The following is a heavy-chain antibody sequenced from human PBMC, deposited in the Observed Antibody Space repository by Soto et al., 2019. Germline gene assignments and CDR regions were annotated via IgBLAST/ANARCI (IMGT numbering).Heavy chain of an antibody. J-gene: IGHJ1*01. CDR3: ATTITSGTLQH. CDR1: GGSFSGYY. V-gene: IGHV4-34*01. D-gene: IGHD3-3*01. Sequence: QVQLQQWGAGLLKPSETLSLTCAVYGGSFSGYYWSWIRQPPGKGLEWIGEINHSGSTNYNPSLKSRVTISVDTSKNQFSLKLSSVTAADTAVYYCATTITSGTLQHWGQGTLVTVSS. CDR2: INHSGST.